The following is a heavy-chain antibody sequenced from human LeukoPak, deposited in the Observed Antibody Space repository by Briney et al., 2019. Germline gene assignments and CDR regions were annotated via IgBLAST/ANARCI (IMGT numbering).Heavy chain of an antibody. CDR3: AAPSTGGVLNSIDY. J-gene: IGHJ4*02. D-gene: IGHD2-8*02. CDR1: GFTFTSSA. Sequence: SVKVSCKASGFTFTSSAVQWVRQARGQRLEWIGWIVVGSGNTNYAQKVQERVTITRDMSTSTAYMELSSLRSEDTAVYYCAAPSTGGVLNSIDYWGQGTLVTVSS. V-gene: IGHV1-58*01. CDR2: IVVGSGNT.